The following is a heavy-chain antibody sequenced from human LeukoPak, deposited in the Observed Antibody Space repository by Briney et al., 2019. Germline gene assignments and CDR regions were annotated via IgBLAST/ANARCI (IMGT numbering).Heavy chain of an antibody. CDR1: GFTFSSYW. Sequence: PGGSLRLSCAASGFTFSSYWMHWVSHAPGKGLVWVSGINTDGSSTSYADSVKGRFTISRDNAKNTLYLQMNSLRDEDTAVYYCAGGVRSGYPFDPWGQGTLVTVSS. D-gene: IGHD3-22*01. V-gene: IGHV3-74*01. CDR3: AGGVRSGYPFDP. J-gene: IGHJ5*02. CDR2: INTDGSST.